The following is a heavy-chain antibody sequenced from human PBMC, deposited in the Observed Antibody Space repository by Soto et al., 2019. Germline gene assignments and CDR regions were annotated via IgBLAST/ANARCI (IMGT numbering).Heavy chain of an antibody. CDR2: ISGSGGST. Sequence: GGSLRLSCAASGFTFSSYAMSWVRQAPGKGLEWVSAISGSGGSTYYADSVKGRFTISRDNSKNTLYLQMNSLRAEDTAVYYGAKAGTITMIVVVPLWFDPWGQGTLVTVSS. D-gene: IGHD3-22*01. CDR3: AKAGTITMIVVVPLWFDP. CDR1: GFTFSSYA. J-gene: IGHJ5*02. V-gene: IGHV3-23*01.